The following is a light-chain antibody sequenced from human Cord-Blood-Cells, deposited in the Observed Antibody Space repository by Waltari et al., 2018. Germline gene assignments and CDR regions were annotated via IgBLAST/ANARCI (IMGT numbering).Light chain of an antibody. J-gene: IGKJ4*01. V-gene: IGKV3-20*01. Sequence: ELVLPQSQGTLSLSPGERATLPCRASQSVSSSYLAWYQQKPGQAPRLLIYGASSRATGIPDRFSGSGSGTDFTLTISRLEPEDFAVYYCQQYGSSPLTFGGGTKVEIK. CDR3: QQYGSSPLT. CDR1: QSVSSSY. CDR2: GAS.